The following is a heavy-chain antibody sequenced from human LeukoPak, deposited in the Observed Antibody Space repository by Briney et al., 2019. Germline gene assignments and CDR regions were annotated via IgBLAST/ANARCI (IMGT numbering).Heavy chain of an antibody. Sequence: PSETLSLTCTVSGGSISSYYWSWIRQPPGKGLEWIGSIYYSGRIYHNPSLKSRVTISVDTSKNQFSLKLTSVTAADTAVYYCARQDYANWDWGQGTLVTVSS. CDR3: ARQDYANWD. J-gene: IGHJ4*02. V-gene: IGHV4-59*05. CDR1: GGSISSYY. CDR2: IYYSGRI. D-gene: IGHD7-27*01.